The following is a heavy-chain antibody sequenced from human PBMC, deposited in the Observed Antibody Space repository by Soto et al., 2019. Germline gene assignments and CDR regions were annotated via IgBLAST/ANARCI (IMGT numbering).Heavy chain of an antibody. D-gene: IGHD5-18*01. CDR2: INPNSGGT. Sequence: ASVKVSCKASGYTLTGYYVHWVRQAPGQGLEWMGWINPNSGGTNYAQKFQGWVTMTRDTSISTAYMELSRLRSDDTAVYYCARDQMDTAMVTVGYYYYGMDVWGQGTTVTVS. CDR1: GYTLTGYY. CDR3: ARDQMDTAMVTVGYYYYGMDV. V-gene: IGHV1-2*04. J-gene: IGHJ6*02.